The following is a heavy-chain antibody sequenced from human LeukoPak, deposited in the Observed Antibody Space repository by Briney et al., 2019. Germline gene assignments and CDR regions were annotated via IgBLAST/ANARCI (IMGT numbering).Heavy chain of an antibody. CDR1: GFTVSSNY. Sequence: PGGSLRLSCAASGFTVSSNYISWVRQAPGKGLEWVSVIYSGGSTYYAGSVKGRFTISRDNSKNTLYLQMNSLRAEDTAVYYCAKDRGTGYLDYWGQGNLVTVSS. V-gene: IGHV3-66*01. CDR3: AKDRGTGYLDY. CDR2: IYSGGST. J-gene: IGHJ4*02. D-gene: IGHD3/OR15-3a*01.